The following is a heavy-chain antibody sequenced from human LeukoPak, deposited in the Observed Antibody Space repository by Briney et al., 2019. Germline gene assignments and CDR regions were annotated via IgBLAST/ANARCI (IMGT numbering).Heavy chain of an antibody. CDR2: IYYSGST. J-gene: IGHJ4*02. D-gene: IGHD4-17*01. CDR1: GGSISSGDYY. CDR3: ARTPHPTVTTKEVDY. Sequence: SETLSLTCTVSGGSISSGDYYWSWIRQPPGKGLEWIGYIYYSGSTYYNPSLKSRVTISVDTSKNQFSLKLSSVTAADTAVYYCARTPHPTVTTKEVDYWGQGTLVTVSS. V-gene: IGHV4-30-4*01.